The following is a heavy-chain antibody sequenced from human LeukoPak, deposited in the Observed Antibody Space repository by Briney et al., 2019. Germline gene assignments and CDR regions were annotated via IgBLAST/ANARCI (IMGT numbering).Heavy chain of an antibody. V-gene: IGHV3-7*01. CDR3: AREVGICSGGSCYFRFDF. Sequence: GGSLRLSCAASGLTFSTYWMNWVREAPGKGLEWVANIKQDGSEKYYVDSVKGRFTISRDNAKNSLYLQMDSLRAEDTAVYYCAREVGICSGGSCYFRFDFWGQGTLVTVSS. CDR1: GLTFSTYW. CDR2: IKQDGSEK. D-gene: IGHD2-15*01. J-gene: IGHJ4*02.